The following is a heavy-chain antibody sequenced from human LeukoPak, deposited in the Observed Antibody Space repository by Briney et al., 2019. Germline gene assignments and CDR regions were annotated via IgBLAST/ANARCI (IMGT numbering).Heavy chain of an antibody. CDR3: ARDWDYYDSSGYYPAVDY. CDR2: ITGSSSIYI. V-gene: IGHV3-21*01. D-gene: IGHD3-22*01. Sequence: GGSLRLSCAASGFTLNSYSMNWVRQAPGKGLEWVSSITGSSSIYIYYADSVKGRFTISRDNAKNSMYLQMNSLRAEDTAVYYCARDWDYYDSSGYYPAVDYWGQGTLVTVSS. CDR1: GFTLNSYS. J-gene: IGHJ4*02.